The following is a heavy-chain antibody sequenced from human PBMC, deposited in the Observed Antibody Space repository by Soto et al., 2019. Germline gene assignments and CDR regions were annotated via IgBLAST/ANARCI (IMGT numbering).Heavy chain of an antibody. V-gene: IGHV1-3*01. CDR1: GYTSTNYG. CDR3: ANYIILIPGAKGLAY. Sequence: GASVKVSCKASGYTSTNYGMHWVRQAPGQRLEWMGWINAGSGNTKYSQKFQGRITITRDTSASTVYMELSSLRSEDTAVYYCANYIILIPGAKGLAYWAQGALVTVSS. D-gene: IGHD2-2*01. J-gene: IGHJ4*02. CDR2: INAGSGNT.